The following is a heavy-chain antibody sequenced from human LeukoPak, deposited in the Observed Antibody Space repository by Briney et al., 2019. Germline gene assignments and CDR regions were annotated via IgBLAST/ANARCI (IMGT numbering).Heavy chain of an antibody. CDR1: GFTFSSYA. CDR2: ISGSGGST. J-gene: IGHJ4*02. Sequence: PGGSLRLSCAASGFTFSSYAMSWVRQAPGKGLEWASAISGSGGSTYYADSVKGRFTISRDNSKNTLYLQMNSLRAEDTAVYYCAKDMITFGGVISYYFDYWGQGTLVTVSS. V-gene: IGHV3-23*01. CDR3: AKDMITFGGVISYYFDY. D-gene: IGHD3-16*02.